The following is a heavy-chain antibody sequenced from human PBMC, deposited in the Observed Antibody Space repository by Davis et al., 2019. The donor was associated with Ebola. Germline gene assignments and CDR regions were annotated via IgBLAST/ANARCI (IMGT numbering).Heavy chain of an antibody. Sequence: ASVKVSCKASGYTFTSYGISWVRQAPGQGLEWMGWIRTYNDNTNYSQKFQGRVTITRDTSASTAYMELSSLRFEDTAVYFCATEGSSSEFDNWGQGTLVTVSS. CDR1: GYTFTSYG. D-gene: IGHD6-13*01. V-gene: IGHV1-18*04. CDR2: IRTYNDNT. J-gene: IGHJ4*02. CDR3: ATEGSSSEFDN.